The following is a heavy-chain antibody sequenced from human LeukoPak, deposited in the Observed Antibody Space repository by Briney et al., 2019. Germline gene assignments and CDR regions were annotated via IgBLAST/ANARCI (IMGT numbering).Heavy chain of an antibody. J-gene: IGHJ4*02. Sequence: GGSLRLSCAASGFTFSSYNMNWVRQSPGRGLEWVSSISSSSSYIYYADSVKGRFTISRDDAKSSLSLQMISLRAEDTAVYYCARTAVFGVVTGFDYWGQGTLVTVSS. CDR2: ISSSSSYI. CDR3: ARTAVFGVVTGFDY. CDR1: GFTFSSYN. D-gene: IGHD3-3*01. V-gene: IGHV3-21*06.